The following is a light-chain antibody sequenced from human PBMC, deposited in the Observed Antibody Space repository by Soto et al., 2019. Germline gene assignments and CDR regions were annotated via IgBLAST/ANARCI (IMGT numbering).Light chain of an antibody. CDR1: SSDVGGYNY. V-gene: IGLV2-14*01. Sequence: QSALTQPASVSGSPGQSITISCTGTSSDVGGYNYVSWYQQHPGKAPKLMIYEVTNRPSGVSNRFSGSKSGNTASLTISRLQAEDEADYYCSSYTSSITPVFGGGTKLTVL. CDR3: SSYTSSITPV. J-gene: IGLJ3*02. CDR2: EVT.